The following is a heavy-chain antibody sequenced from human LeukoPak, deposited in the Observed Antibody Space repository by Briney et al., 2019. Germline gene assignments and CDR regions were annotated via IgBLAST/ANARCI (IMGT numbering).Heavy chain of an antibody. D-gene: IGHD5-18*01. J-gene: IGHJ4*02. CDR3: ARGTIQLWLPGDY. CDR2: INAGNGNT. CDR1: GYTFTSYA. Sequence: ASVKVSCKASGYTFTSYAMDWARQAPGQRLEWMGWINAGNGNTKYSQKFQGRVTITRDTSASTAYMELSSLRSEDTAVYYCARGTIQLWLPGDYWGQGTLVTVSS. V-gene: IGHV1-3*01.